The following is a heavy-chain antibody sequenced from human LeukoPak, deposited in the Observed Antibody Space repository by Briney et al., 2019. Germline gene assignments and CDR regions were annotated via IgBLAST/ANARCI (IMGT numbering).Heavy chain of an antibody. CDR1: GYSFASYW. V-gene: IGHV5-51*01. CDR3: ARTPTVRGVPNWFDP. Sequence: GESLKISCKGSGYSFASYWIGWVRQMPGKGLEWMGIIYPGDSDTRYSPSFQGQVTISADKSIGTAYLQWSSLKASDTAMYYCARTPTVRGVPNWFDPWGQGTLVTVSS. CDR2: IYPGDSDT. J-gene: IGHJ5*02. D-gene: IGHD3-10*01.